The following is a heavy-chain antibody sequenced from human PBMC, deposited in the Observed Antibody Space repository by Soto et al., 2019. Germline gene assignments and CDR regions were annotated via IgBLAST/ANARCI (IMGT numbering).Heavy chain of an antibody. V-gene: IGHV5-51*01. D-gene: IGHD3-22*01. CDR2: IYPGDSDT. J-gene: IGHJ6*02. CDR1: GYSFTSYW. CDR3: ARSKWLLHDYYYGMDV. Sequence: PGESLKISCKGSGYSFTSYWIGWVRQMPGKGLEWMGIIYPGDSDTRYSPSFQGQVTISADKSISTAYLQWSSLKASDTAMYYCARSKWLLHDYYYGMDVWGQGSTVTVSS.